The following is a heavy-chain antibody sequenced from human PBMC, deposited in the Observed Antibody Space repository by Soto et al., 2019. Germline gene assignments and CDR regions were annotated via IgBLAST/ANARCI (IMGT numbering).Heavy chain of an antibody. Sequence: LVRVSCKASGGTFSSYAISWVRQAPGQGLEWMGGIIPIFGTANYAQKFQGRVTITADESTSTAYMELSSLRSEDTAVYYCAREGPISDFWSSNWFDPWGQGTLVTVSS. D-gene: IGHD3-3*01. V-gene: IGHV1-69*13. CDR2: IIPIFGTA. CDR1: GGTFSSYA. J-gene: IGHJ5*02. CDR3: AREGPISDFWSSNWFDP.